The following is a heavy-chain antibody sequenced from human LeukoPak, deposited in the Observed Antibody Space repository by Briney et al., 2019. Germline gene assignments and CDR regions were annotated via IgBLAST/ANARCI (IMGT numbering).Heavy chain of an antibody. J-gene: IGHJ5*02. CDR3: ARAHSGYDLSTRWFDP. CDR2: IYSGGST. Sequence: GGSLRLSCAASGFTVSSNYMSWVRQAPGKGLEWVSIIYSGGSTYYADSVKGRFTISRDNSKNTLYLQMNSLRAEDTAVYYCARAHSGYDLSTRWFDPWGQGTLVTVSS. V-gene: IGHV3-66*02. CDR1: GFTVSSNY. D-gene: IGHD5-12*01.